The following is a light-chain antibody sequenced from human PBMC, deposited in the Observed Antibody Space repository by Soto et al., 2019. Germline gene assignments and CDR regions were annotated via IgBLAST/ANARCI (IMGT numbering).Light chain of an antibody. J-gene: IGKJ1*01. CDR3: QHYNSYPWT. Sequence: DIQMTQSPSTLSASVGDRVTITCRASQSISSWLAWYQQKPGKAPKLLIYKASSLESGGPARVSGSGSGTEFTLPISSLQPDDFATFYCQHYNSYPWTFGQGTKVEIK. CDR1: QSISSW. CDR2: KAS. V-gene: IGKV1-5*03.